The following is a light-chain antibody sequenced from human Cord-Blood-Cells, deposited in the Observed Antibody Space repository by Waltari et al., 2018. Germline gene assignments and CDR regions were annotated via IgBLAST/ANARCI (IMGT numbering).Light chain of an antibody. CDR3: QSYDSSNWV. CDR1: RGSIASNY. CDR2: EDN. V-gene: IGLV6-57*01. J-gene: IGLJ3*02. Sequence: NFMLTQPHSVSASPGKTVTISCTRSRGSIASNYAQWYQQRPGSSPTTVIYEDNQRPSGVPDRFSGSIDSSSNSASLTISGLKTEDEADYYCQSYDSSNWVFGGGTKLTVL.